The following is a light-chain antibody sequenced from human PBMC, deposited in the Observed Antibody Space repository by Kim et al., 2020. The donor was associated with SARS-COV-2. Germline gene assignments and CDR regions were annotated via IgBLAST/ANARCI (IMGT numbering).Light chain of an antibody. J-gene: IGKJ1*01. V-gene: IGKV1-5*03. CDR1: QSISSW. CDR3: QQYGT. Sequence: SPLAASVGGRVTITCRASQSISSWLAWYQQKPGKAPKLLIYKASSLESGVPSMFSGSGSGTEFTLTISSLQPDDFATYCFQQYGTFGQGTKVDIK. CDR2: KAS.